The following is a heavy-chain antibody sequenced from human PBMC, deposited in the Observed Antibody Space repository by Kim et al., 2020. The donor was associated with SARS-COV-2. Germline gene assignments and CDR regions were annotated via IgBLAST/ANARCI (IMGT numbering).Heavy chain of an antibody. D-gene: IGHD2-21*02. V-gene: IGHV3-30*02. J-gene: IGHJ4*02. Sequence: YGADSVKGRFTDASATSENTLSVQMNTLRAEDTAVYYCAKDQGSDWTFDYWGQGTLVTVSS. CDR3: AKDQGSDWTFDY.